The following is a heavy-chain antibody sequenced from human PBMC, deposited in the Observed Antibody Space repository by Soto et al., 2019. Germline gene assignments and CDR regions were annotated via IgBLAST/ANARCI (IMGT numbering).Heavy chain of an antibody. Sequence: PSQTQSLSYTVSGGSVSNSSYCWGWVRQPPGKGLEWIGSVYYSGSTYYNPSLESRVTISVDKSKNQFSLKLMSLSAADTAVYYCGRLEGLATISYYFDYWGQGALVTVSS. D-gene: IGHD3-9*01. CDR3: GRLEGLATISYYFDY. V-gene: IGHV4-39*01. CDR1: GGSVSNSSYC. J-gene: IGHJ4*02. CDR2: VYYSGST.